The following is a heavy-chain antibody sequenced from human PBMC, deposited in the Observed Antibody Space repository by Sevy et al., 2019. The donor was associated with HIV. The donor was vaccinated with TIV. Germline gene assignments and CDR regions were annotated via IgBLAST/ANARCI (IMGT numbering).Heavy chain of an antibody. Sequence: GGSLRLSCAASGFSFSNYAMSWVRQAPGKGLEWVSALGGGGGRTYYADSVKGGFTISRVNSENSLYLQMNSLRAEDTALYYCAKDQGYTSDSSGYYLYWGQGTLVTVSS. V-gene: IGHV3-23*01. D-gene: IGHD3-22*01. CDR3: AKDQGYTSDSSGYYLY. CDR2: LGGGGGRT. CDR1: GFSFSNYA. J-gene: IGHJ4*02.